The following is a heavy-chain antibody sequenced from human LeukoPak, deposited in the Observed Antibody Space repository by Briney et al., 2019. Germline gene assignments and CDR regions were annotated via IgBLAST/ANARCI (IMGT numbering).Heavy chain of an antibody. V-gene: IGHV4-39*02. CDR1: GGSISSSSYY. Sequence: PSETLSLTCTVSGGSISSSSYYWGWIRQPPGKGLEWIGSIYYSGSTYYNPSLKSRVTISVDTSKNQFSLKLSSVTAADTAVYYCAREGSYSSGWYSHFDYWGQGTLVTVSS. J-gene: IGHJ4*02. CDR2: IYYSGST. D-gene: IGHD6-19*01. CDR3: AREGSYSSGWYSHFDY.